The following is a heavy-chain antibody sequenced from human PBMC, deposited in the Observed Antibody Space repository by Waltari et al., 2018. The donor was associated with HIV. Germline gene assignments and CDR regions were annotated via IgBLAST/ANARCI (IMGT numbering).Heavy chain of an antibody. CDR1: GYNFISYD. D-gene: IGHD3-16*02. V-gene: IGHV1-8*02. CDR2: MNPNSGNT. Sequence: QVQLVQSGAEVKKPGASVKVSCKTSGYNFISYDINWVRQAAGQGLEWMGWMNPNSGNTGYAAKLHCRVTMTRNTSISTAYVELNSLTSDDTAVYYCVASRGSYQDFDHWGQGTLVTVSS. CDR3: VASRGSYQDFDH. J-gene: IGHJ4*02.